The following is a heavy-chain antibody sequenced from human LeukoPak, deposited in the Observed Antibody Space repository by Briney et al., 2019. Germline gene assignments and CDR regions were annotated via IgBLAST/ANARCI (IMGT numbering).Heavy chain of an antibody. D-gene: IGHD5-12*01. V-gene: IGHV3-23*01. CDR2: IIGSSGTT. CDR1: GFSFNNYA. CDR3: SKGAYDYIEIAYFDY. J-gene: IGHJ4*02. Sequence: GGSLRLSCVASGFSFNNYAMNWVPQAPGKGLEWVSLIIGSSGTTFYADSVKGRFSISRDKAKSTLYLQMNSLRAEDTALYYLSKGAYDYIEIAYFDYWGQGSLVTVSS.